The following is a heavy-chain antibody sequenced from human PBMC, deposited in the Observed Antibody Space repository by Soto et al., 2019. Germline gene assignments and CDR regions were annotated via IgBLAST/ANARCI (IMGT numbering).Heavy chain of an antibody. Sequence: SETLSLTCAVSGGSISSGGYSWSWIRQPPGKGLEWIGYIYHSGSTYYNPSLKSRVTISVDGSKNQFSLKLSSVTAADTAVYYCAKAALYSSSPPFAYWGQGTLVTVSS. J-gene: IGHJ4*02. CDR2: IYHSGST. D-gene: IGHD6-6*01. V-gene: IGHV4-30-2*01. CDR1: GGSISSGGYS. CDR3: AKAALYSSSPPFAY.